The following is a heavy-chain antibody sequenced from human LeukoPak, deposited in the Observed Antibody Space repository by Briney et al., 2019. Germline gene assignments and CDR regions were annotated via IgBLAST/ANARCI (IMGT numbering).Heavy chain of an antibody. CDR3: AREGPYYYGSGSYYEY. CDR2: LSSSGSTI. V-gene: IGHV3-48*03. D-gene: IGHD3-10*01. J-gene: IGHJ4*02. Sequence: PGGSPRLSCAASGFTLSSYEMNWVRPAPGKGLEWVSYLSSSGSTIYYADSVKGRFTISRDNAKNSLYLQMNSLRAEDTAVYYCAREGPYYYGSGSYYEYWGQGTLVTVSS. CDR1: GFTLSSYE.